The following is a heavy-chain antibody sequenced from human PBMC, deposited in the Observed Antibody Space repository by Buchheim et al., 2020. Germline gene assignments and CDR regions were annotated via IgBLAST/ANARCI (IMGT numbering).Heavy chain of an antibody. D-gene: IGHD2-15*01. V-gene: IGHV3-7*01. CDR2: IHQDGGEK. CDR3: VRESQVVAPGSGRLTYYGMDV. Sequence: EVQLVESGGDLVQPGGSLRLSCGASGFTFSRYWMSWVRQAPGKGLEWVANIHQDGGEKYYVDSLKGRFPISRDNAKSSLFLQMNSLRVEDTAVYYCVRESQVVAPGSGRLTYYGMDVWGQGTT. J-gene: IGHJ6*02. CDR1: GFTFSRYW.